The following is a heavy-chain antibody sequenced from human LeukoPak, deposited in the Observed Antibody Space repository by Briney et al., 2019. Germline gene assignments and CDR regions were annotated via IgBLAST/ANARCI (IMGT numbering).Heavy chain of an antibody. CDR3: ATLLSSSYYFDY. Sequence: SQTLSLTCTVSGGSISSGSYYWSWIRQPAGTGLKWIGRIYASGSTNYNPSLKSRVTISVDTSKNHFSLKLSSVTAADTAVYFCATLLSSSYYFDYWGQGTLVTVSS. CDR1: GGSISSGSYY. V-gene: IGHV4-61*02. CDR2: IYASGST. J-gene: IGHJ4*02. D-gene: IGHD3-10*02.